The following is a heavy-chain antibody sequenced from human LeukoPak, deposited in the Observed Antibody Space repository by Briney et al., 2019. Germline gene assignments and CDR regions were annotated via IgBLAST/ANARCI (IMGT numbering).Heavy chain of an antibody. CDR1: GFTFSSYS. CDR3: ASREVDTAMVIDY. Sequence: GGSLRLSCAASGFTFSSYSMNWVRQAPGKGLEWVSSISSSSSYIYYADSVKGRFTISRDNAKNSLYLQMNSLRAEDTAVYYCASREVDTAMVIDYWGQGTLVTVSS. D-gene: IGHD5-18*01. CDR2: ISSSSSYI. V-gene: IGHV3-21*01. J-gene: IGHJ4*02.